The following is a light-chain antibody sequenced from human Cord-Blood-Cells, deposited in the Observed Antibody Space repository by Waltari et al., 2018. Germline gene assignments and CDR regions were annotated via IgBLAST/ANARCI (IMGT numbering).Light chain of an antibody. V-gene: IGLV2-23*02. CDR3: CSYAGSSTFYV. J-gene: IGLJ1*01. CDR1: SSDVRSYNL. CDR2: EVS. Sequence: QSALTQPASVSGSPGQSITISCTGTSSDVRSYNLVSWYQQHPGKAPELMIYEVSKRPSGVSNRFSGSNSGNTASLTISGLQAEDEADYYCCSYAGSSTFYVFGTGTKVTVL.